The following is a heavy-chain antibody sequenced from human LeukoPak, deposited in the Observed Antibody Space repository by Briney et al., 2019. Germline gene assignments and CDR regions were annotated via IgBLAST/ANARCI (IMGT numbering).Heavy chain of an antibody. Sequence: GGSLRLSCAASGFTFSTYSMNWVRQAPGKGLEWVSSISASSSYICYADSVKGRFTVSRDNAKNSLYLQMNSLRAEDTAVYYCANSVRGVIVRGFDYWGQGTLVTVSS. CDR2: ISASSSYI. D-gene: IGHD3-10*02. J-gene: IGHJ4*02. CDR1: GFTFSTYS. CDR3: ANSVRGVIVRGFDY. V-gene: IGHV3-21*01.